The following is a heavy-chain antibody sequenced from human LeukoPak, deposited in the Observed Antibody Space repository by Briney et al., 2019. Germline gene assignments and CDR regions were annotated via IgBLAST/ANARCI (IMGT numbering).Heavy chain of an antibody. V-gene: IGHV4-34*01. CDR2: INHSGST. Sequence: SETLSLTCAVYGGSFSGYYWSWIRQPPGKGLEWIGEINHSGSTNYNPSLKSRVAISVDTSKNQFSLKLSSVTAADTAVYYCARLYSSSSRGYYYYYYYMDVWGKGTTVTVSS. D-gene: IGHD6-6*01. J-gene: IGHJ6*03. CDR1: GGSFSGYY. CDR3: ARLYSSSSRGYYYYYYYMDV.